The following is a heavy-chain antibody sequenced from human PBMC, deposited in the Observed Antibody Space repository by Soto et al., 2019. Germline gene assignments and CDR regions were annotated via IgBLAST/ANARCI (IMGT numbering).Heavy chain of an antibody. J-gene: IGHJ6*02. V-gene: IGHV1-2*02. CDR3: ARGMEDYYGMDV. CDR1: GYTFTGYY. Sequence: ASLKVSCKASGYTFTGYYMHWVRQAPGQGLEWMGWINPNSGGTNYAQKFQGRVTMTRDTSISTAYMELSRLRSDDTAVYYCARGMEDYYGMDVWGQGTTVTVSS. D-gene: IGHD3-3*01. CDR2: INPNSGGT.